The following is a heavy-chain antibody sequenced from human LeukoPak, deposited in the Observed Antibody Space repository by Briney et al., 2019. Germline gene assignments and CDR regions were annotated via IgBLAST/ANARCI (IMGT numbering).Heavy chain of an antibody. Sequence: SQTLSLTCAISGDSVSSNSAAWNWIRQSPSRGLEWLGRTYYRSKWYNDYAVSVKSRITINPDTSKNQFSLQLNSVTPEDTAVYYCARDSSALHYYDSSGYRGAFDIWGQGTMDTVSS. CDR3: ARDSSALHYYDSSGYRGAFDI. CDR1: GDSVSSNSAA. V-gene: IGHV6-1*01. D-gene: IGHD3-22*01. CDR2: TYYRSKWYN. J-gene: IGHJ3*02.